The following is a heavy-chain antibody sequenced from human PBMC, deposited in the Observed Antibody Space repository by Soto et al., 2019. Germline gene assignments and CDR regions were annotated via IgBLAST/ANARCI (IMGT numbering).Heavy chain of an antibody. J-gene: IGHJ4*02. CDR3: ARDSASSSWSRSFDY. D-gene: IGHD6-13*01. Sequence: EVQLVESGGGLVKPGGSLRLSCAASGFTFSSYSMNWVRQAPGKGLEWVSSISSSSSYIYYADSVKGRFTISRDNAKNSRYMQMNSLRAEDTAVYYCARDSASSSWSRSFDYWGQGTLVTVSS. V-gene: IGHV3-21*01. CDR1: GFTFSSYS. CDR2: ISSSSSYI.